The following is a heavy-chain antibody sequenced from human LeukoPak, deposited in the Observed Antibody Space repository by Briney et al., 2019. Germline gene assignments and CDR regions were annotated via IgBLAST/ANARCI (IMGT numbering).Heavy chain of an antibody. CDR2: ISSSSSYI. Sequence: GGSLRLSCAASGFTFSSYTMNWVRQAPGKGLEWVSSISSSSSYIYYADLVKGRFTISRDNAKNSLYLQMNSLRAEDTAVYYCARDNPTLGDYGVHFWNYWGQGTLVTVSS. V-gene: IGHV3-21*01. D-gene: IGHD3-3*02. J-gene: IGHJ4*02. CDR3: ARDNPTLGDYGVHFWNY. CDR1: GFTFSSYT.